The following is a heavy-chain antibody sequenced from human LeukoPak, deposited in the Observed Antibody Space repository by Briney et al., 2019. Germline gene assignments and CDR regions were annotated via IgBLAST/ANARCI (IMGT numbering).Heavy chain of an antibody. D-gene: IGHD6-13*01. CDR3: ARGRTAAAGTAYYFDY. Sequence: GGPLRLSCAASGFTFSSYAMHWVRRAPGKGLEWVAVISYDGSNKYYADSVKGRFTISRDNSKNTLYLQMNSLRAEDTAVYYCARGRTAAAGTAYYFDYWGQGTLVTVSS. J-gene: IGHJ4*02. CDR2: ISYDGSNK. V-gene: IGHV3-30*04. CDR1: GFTFSSYA.